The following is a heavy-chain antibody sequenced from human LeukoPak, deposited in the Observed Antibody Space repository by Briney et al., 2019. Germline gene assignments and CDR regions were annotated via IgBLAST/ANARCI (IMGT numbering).Heavy chain of an antibody. CDR1: GFTFDDYA. D-gene: IGHD2-2*01. J-gene: IGHJ3*02. CDR3: AKGGYQMLTDAFDI. CDR2: ISWNSGSI. V-gene: IGHV3-9*01. Sequence: PGGSLRLSCAASGFTFDDYAMHWVRQAPGKGLEWVSGISWNSGSIGYADSVKGRFTISRDNAKNSLYLQMNSLRAEDTALYYCAKGGYQMLTDAFDIWGQGTMVTVSS.